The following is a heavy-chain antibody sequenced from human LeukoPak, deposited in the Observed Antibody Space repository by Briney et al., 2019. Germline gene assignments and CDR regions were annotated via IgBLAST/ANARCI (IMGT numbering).Heavy chain of an antibody. CDR1: GGSISSSSYY. D-gene: IGHD1-26*01. CDR2: IYYSGST. Sequence: SQTLSLTCAVSGGSISSSSYYWGWIRQPPGKGLEWIGSIYYSGSTYYNPSLKSRVTISVDTSKNQFSLKLSSVTAADTAVYYCATQLGARFDPWGQGTLVTVSS. J-gene: IGHJ5*02. V-gene: IGHV4-39*01. CDR3: ATQLGARFDP.